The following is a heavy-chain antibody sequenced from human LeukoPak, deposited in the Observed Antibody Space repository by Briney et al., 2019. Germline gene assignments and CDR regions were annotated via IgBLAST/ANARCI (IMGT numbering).Heavy chain of an antibody. CDR2: IYSGGST. V-gene: IGHV3-53*01. CDR3: AKGYNYAYEY. Sequence: GGSLRLSCAASGFTVSSSYMSWVRQAPGKGLEWVSLIYSGGSTYYAASVKGRFTISRDNSKNTLYLQMNSLRPEDTAVYYCAKGYNYAYEYWGQGTLVTVSS. J-gene: IGHJ4*02. CDR1: GFTVSSSY. D-gene: IGHD5-18*01.